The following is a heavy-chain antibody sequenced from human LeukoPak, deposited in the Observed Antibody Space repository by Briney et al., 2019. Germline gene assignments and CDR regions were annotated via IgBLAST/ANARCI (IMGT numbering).Heavy chain of an antibody. CDR1: GFTFDDYG. Sequence: GGSLRLSCAASGFTFDDYGMSWVRQAPGKGLEWVSGINWNGGSTGYADSVKGRFTISRDNAKNSLYLKMNSLRAEDTALYYCARGLLRGSYYDSSGYGQSFDYWGQGTLVTVSS. D-gene: IGHD3-22*01. CDR3: ARGLLRGSYYDSSGYGQSFDY. CDR2: INWNGGST. V-gene: IGHV3-20*04. J-gene: IGHJ4*02.